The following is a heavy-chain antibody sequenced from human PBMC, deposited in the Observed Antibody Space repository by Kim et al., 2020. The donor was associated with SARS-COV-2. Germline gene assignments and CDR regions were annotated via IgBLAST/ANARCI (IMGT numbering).Heavy chain of an antibody. Sequence: APVKGRFTISRDDSKNTLYLQMNSLKTEDTAVYYCTTASSSWYFYYGMDVWGQGTTVTVSS. D-gene: IGHD6-13*01. CDR3: TTASSSWYFYYGMDV. J-gene: IGHJ6*02. V-gene: IGHV3-15*01.